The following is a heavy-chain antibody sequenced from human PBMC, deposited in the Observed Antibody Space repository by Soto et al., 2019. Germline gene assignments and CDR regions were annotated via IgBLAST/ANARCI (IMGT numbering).Heavy chain of an antibody. D-gene: IGHD3-16*01. V-gene: IGHV4-39*01. J-gene: IGHJ5*02. CDR1: GGSISSSSYY. CDR3: APYSLGWFDP. Sequence: QLLESGPGLVKPSETLSLTCTVSGGSISSSSYYWGWIRQPPGKGLEWIGSIYYSGSTYYNPSLKSRVTISVDTSKNQFSLKLSSVTAADTAVYYCAPYSLGWFDPWGQGTLVTVSS. CDR2: IYYSGST.